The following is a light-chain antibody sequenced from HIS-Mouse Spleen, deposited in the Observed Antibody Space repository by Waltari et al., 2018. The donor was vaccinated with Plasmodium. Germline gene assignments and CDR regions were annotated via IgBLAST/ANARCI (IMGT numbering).Light chain of an antibody. CDR1: SSDGGSYNL. CDR2: EGS. CDR3: CSYAGSSTLV. Sequence: QSALTQPASVSGSPGPSITIYCTGTSSDGGSYNLVSWYQQHQGKAPKLMIYEGSKRPSGVSNRFSGSKSGNTASLTISGLQAEDEADYYCCSYAGSSTLVFGGGTKLTVL. J-gene: IGLJ2*01. V-gene: IGLV2-23*01.